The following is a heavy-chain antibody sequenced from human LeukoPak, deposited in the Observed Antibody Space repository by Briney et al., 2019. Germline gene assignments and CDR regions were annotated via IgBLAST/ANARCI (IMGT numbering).Heavy chain of an antibody. Sequence: SETLSLTCTVSGGSISSGGHSWSWIRQPPGKGLEWIGYIYHSGSGSTYYNPSLKSRVTISVDTSKNQFSLKLSSVTAADTAVYYCARVVRGNYYYYGMDVWGQGTTVTVSS. CDR1: GGSISSGGHS. CDR3: ARVVRGNYYYYGMDV. V-gene: IGHV4-30-2*01. CDR2: IYHSGSGST. D-gene: IGHD3-10*01. J-gene: IGHJ6*02.